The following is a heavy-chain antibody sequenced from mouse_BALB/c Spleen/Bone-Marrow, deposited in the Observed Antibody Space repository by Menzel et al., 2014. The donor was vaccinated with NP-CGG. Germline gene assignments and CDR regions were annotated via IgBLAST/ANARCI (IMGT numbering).Heavy chain of an antibody. CDR3: TFLVKEDFAY. CDR1: GYSFTSYW. Sequence: SGTVLARPGASVKMSCKASGYSFTSYWMHWVKQRPGQGLEWIGAVYPGNSDTTYNQKFKGKAKLTAVTSASTAYMELSSLTNEDSAVYYCTFLVKEDFAYWGQGTLVTVSA. D-gene: IGHD2-10*02. CDR2: VYPGNSDT. V-gene: IGHV1-5*01. J-gene: IGHJ3*01.